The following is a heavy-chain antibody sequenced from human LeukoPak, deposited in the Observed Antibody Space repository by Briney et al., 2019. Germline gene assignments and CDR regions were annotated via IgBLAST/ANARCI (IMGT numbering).Heavy chain of an antibody. CDR3: ARESGEWELHLEFFQH. CDR2: ISSSSSYI. Sequence: GGSLRLSCAASGFTFSSYSMNWVRQAPGKGLEWVSSISSSSSYIYYADSVKGRFTISRDNAKNSLYLQMNSLRAEDTAVYYCARESGEWELHLEFFQHWGQGTLVTVSS. J-gene: IGHJ1*01. D-gene: IGHD1-26*01. V-gene: IGHV3-21*04. CDR1: GFTFSSYS.